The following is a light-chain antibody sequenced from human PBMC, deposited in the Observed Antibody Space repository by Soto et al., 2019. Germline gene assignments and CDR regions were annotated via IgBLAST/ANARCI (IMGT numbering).Light chain of an antibody. V-gene: IGKV1-5*01. CDR1: QSISSW. J-gene: IGKJ1*01. Sequence: DIQMTHSPSTLSASVGDRVTITCRASQSISSWLAWYQQKTGKXPXLLIYDASSLESGVPSRFSGSGSGTEFTLTISSLQPDDFATYYCQQYNSYPWTFGQGTKVE. CDR3: QQYNSYPWT. CDR2: DAS.